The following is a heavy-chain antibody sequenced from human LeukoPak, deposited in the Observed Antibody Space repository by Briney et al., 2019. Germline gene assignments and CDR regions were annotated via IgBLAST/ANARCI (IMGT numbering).Heavy chain of an antibody. CDR1: GGSISTYY. CDR3: ARGRGDSRGTSFDP. J-gene: IGHJ5*02. D-gene: IGHD3-10*01. Sequence: SETLSLTCIVSGGSISTYYWSWIRQPPGKGLEWIGYIYYTGSTIYNPSLKSRVSISVDTSKNKFSLDLNSVSAADTAVYYCARGRGDSRGTSFDPWGQGTLVTVSS. CDR2: IYYTGST. V-gene: IGHV4-59*01.